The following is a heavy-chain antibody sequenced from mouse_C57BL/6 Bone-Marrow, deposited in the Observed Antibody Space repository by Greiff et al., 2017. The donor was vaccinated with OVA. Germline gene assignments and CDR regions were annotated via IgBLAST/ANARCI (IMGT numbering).Heavy chain of an antibody. Sequence: VQLQQSGAELVKPGASVKMSCKASGYTFTSYWITWVKQRPGQGLEWIGDIYPGSGSTNYNEKFKSKATLTVDTSSSTAYMQLSSLTSEDSAVYYCARSWDYYGSSYFDYWGQGTTLTVSS. CDR2: IYPGSGST. J-gene: IGHJ2*01. CDR1: GYTFTSYW. V-gene: IGHV1-55*01. D-gene: IGHD1-1*01. CDR3: ARSWDYYGSSYFDY.